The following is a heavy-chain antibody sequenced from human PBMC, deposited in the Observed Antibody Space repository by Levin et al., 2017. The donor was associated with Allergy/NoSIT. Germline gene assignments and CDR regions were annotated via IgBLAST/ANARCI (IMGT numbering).Heavy chain of an antibody. CDR1: GYSFTNYW. CDR3: ARAGSSSSWPVDY. CDR2: FYPGDSNT. J-gene: IGHJ4*02. V-gene: IGHV5-51*01. Sequence: AGGSLRLSCKGSGYSFTNYWIGWVRQMPGKGLEWMGIFYPGDSNTRYSPSFQGQVTISADKSITTAYLQWSSLKASDTAMYYCARAGSSSSWPVDYWGQGTLVTVSS. D-gene: IGHD6-13*01.